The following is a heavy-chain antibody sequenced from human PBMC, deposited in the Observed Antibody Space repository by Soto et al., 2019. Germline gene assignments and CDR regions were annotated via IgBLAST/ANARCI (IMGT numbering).Heavy chain of an antibody. D-gene: IGHD3-16*01. CDR1: GYSFTRYG. V-gene: IGHV1-18*01. CDR2: INAYNGNT. Sequence: ASGKVSCKASGYSFTRYGIGWARQAPGQGLEWMGWINAYNGNTNYAQNLQGRLTLTTDTSTTTAYMELRSLRSNDTAIYYCAMVDVYVTPSPQDVWGQGTTVTVSS. J-gene: IGHJ6*02. CDR3: AMVDVYVTPSPQDV.